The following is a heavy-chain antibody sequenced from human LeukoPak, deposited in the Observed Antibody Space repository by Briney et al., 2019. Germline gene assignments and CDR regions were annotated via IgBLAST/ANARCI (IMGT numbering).Heavy chain of an antibody. D-gene: IGHD2-15*01. J-gene: IGHJ5*02. V-gene: IGHV3-43*02. CDR1: GFTFDDYA. CDR2: ISGDGGST. CDR3: AKDIAAYNWFDP. Sequence: GGSLRLSCAASGFTFDDYATHWVRQAPGKGLEWVSLISGDGGSTYYADSVKGRFTISRDNSKNSLYLQMNSLRTEDTALYYCAKDIAAYNWFDPWGQGTLVTVSS.